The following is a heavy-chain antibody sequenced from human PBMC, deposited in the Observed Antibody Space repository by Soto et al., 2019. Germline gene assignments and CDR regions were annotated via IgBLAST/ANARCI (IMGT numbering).Heavy chain of an antibody. CDR2: INFRGTT. V-gene: IGHV4-34*01. D-gene: IGHD3-3*01. Sequence: RSLTCDVHGESLSGYSWSWIRQPPGKGLEWIGEINFRGTTNYHPSLKSRVSMSVDTSKNQISLNMSSVTAADTALYFCTRKLEASIRLVEWFSYKWFDPWGPGTLVTVSS. CDR3: TRKLEASIRLVEWFSYKWFDP. J-gene: IGHJ5*02. CDR1: GESLSGYS.